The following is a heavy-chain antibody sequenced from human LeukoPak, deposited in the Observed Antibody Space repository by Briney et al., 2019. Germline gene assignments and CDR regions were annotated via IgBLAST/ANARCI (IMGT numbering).Heavy chain of an antibody. CDR2: IYYSGST. Sequence: PSETLSLTCTVSGGSISSHYWSWIRQPPGKGLEWIGYIYYSGSTNYNPSLKSRVTISVDTSKNQFSLKLSSVTAADTAVYYCARVRIDPDYGGNSGLYYYYGMDVWGQGTTVTVSS. CDR3: ARVRIDPDYGGNSGLYYYYGMDV. V-gene: IGHV4-59*11. D-gene: IGHD4-23*01. J-gene: IGHJ6*02. CDR1: GGSISSHY.